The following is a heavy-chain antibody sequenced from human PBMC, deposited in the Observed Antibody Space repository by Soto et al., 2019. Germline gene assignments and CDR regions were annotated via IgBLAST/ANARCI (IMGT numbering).Heavy chain of an antibody. J-gene: IGHJ6*02. CDR3: AAPRDEYGSGVSWFTYGMDI. Sequence: GGSLRLSCLASGFTFSDYAMTWVRHVPGRGLEWVASLDGAGGSTYYADSVRGRFTIPRDNSQNTLFLQMKRLTVDDTAIYYCAAPRDEYGSGVSWFTYGMDIWGQGTTVTVSS. V-gene: IGHV3-23*01. CDR2: LDGAGGST. CDR1: GFTFSDYA. D-gene: IGHD3-10*01.